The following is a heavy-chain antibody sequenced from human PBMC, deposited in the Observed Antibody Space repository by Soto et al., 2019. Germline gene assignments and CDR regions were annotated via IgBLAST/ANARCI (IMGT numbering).Heavy chain of an antibody. D-gene: IGHD1-26*01. CDR3: ARLVMVGATKGTYYYYGMDV. CDR2: ISAYNGNT. CDR1: GYTFTSYG. V-gene: IGHV1-18*01. Sequence: QVQLVQSGAEVKKPGASVKVSCKASGYTFTSYGISWVRQAPGQGLEWMGWISAYNGNTNYAQKLQGRVTMTTDTSTSTAYMELRSLRSDDTAVYYCARLVMVGATKGTYYYYGMDVWGQGTTVTVSS. J-gene: IGHJ6*02.